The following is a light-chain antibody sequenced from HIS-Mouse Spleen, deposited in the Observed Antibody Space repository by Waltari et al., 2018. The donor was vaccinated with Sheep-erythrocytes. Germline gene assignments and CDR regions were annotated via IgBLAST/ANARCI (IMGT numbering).Light chain of an antibody. CDR1: SSDVGSYNL. CDR2: EGS. Sequence: QSALTQPASVSGSPGQSITISCTGTSSDVGSYNLVSWYQQHPGKAPKLIIYEGSKRTSGVSNRFSGSKAGNTASLTISGLQAEDEADYYCCSYAGSSTPWVFGGGTKLTVL. J-gene: IGLJ3*02. V-gene: IGLV2-23*01. CDR3: CSYAGSSTPWV.